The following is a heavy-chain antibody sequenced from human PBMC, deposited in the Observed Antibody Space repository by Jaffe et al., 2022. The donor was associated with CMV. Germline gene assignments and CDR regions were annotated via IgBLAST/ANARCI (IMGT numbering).Heavy chain of an antibody. CDR2: IYSGGST. CDR3: AREPKPAGYSTEGDYYYYMDV. V-gene: IGHV3-66*01. J-gene: IGHJ6*03. Sequence: EVQLVESGGGLVQPGGSLRLSCAASGFTVSSNYMSWVRQAPGKGLEWVSVIYSGGSTYYADSVKGRFTISRDNSKNTLYLQMNSLRAEDTAVYYCAREPKPAGYSTEGDYYYYMDVWGKGTTVTVSS. CDR1: GFTVSSNY. D-gene: IGHD3-3*01.